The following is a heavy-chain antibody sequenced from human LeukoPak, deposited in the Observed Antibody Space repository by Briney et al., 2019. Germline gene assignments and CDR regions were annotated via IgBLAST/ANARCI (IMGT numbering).Heavy chain of an antibody. CDR2: ISSSSRDI. D-gene: IGHD4-17*01. J-gene: IGHJ6*04. V-gene: IGHV3-21*01. CDR1: GFTFSSYS. CDR3: ARGMGDYVYYYYGMDV. Sequence: GGSLRLSCAASGFTFSSYSMNWVRQAPGKGLEWVSSISSSSRDIYYADSVKGRFNISRDNAKNSLYLQMNSLRAEDTAVYYCARGMGDYVYYYYGMDVWGKGTTVTVSS.